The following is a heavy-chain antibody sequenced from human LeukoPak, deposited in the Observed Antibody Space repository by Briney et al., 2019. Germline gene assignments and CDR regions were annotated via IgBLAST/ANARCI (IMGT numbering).Heavy chain of an antibody. D-gene: IGHD3-22*01. CDR1: GGSISSYY. CDR2: IYYSGST. CDR3: AREAREPDGDSSGYFDY. J-gene: IGHJ4*02. V-gene: IGHV4-59*01. Sequence: SETLSLTCTVSGGSISSYYWSWIRQPPGKGLEWIGYIYYSGSTNYSPSLKSRVTISVDTSKNQFSLKLSSVTAADTAVYYCAREAREPDGDSSGYFDYWGQGTLVTVSS.